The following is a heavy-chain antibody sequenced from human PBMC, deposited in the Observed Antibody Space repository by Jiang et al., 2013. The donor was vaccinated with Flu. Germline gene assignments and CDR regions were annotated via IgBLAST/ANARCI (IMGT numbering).Heavy chain of an antibody. CDR1: GYTFTSYA. V-gene: IGHV7-4-1*02. CDR3: VRDWFYGYDSSGHPSDAFDI. CDR2: INTNTGNP. J-gene: IGHJ3*02. D-gene: IGHD3-22*01. Sequence: QSGSELKKPGASVKVSCKASGYTFTSYAMNWVRQAPGQGLEWMGWINTNTGNPTHAQGFTGRFVFSLDTSVSTAYLQISSLKAEDTAVYYCVRDWFYGYDSSGHPSDAFDIWGQGTMVTVSS.